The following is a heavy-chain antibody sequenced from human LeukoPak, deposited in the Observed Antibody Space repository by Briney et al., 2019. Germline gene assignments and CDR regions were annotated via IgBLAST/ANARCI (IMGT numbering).Heavy chain of an antibody. J-gene: IGHJ1*01. CDR3: ARVDSGSACAS. D-gene: IGHD6-19*01. V-gene: IGHV3-64*01. CDR2: ISRNGC. CDR1: GFTLSSYS. Sequence: PGGSLRLSCAASGFTLSSYSMHWVRQAPGKGLEFVSAISRNGCNRFTISRDISKNTLYLQMGSLRPEDMAVYYCARVDSGSACASWGQGILVTVSS.